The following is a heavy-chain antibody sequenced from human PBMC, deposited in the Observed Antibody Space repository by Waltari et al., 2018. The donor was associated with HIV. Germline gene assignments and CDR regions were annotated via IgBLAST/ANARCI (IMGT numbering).Heavy chain of an antibody. V-gene: IGHV3-64*01. Sequence: EVQLVESGGGLVQPGGSLRLSCAASGFTFSSYAMHWVRQAPGKGLEYVSAISSNGGSTYYANSVKGRFTISRDNSKNTLYLQMGSLRAEDMAVYYCARDQGAGSVPIFDYWGQGTLVTVSS. J-gene: IGHJ4*02. CDR3: ARDQGAGSVPIFDY. D-gene: IGHD6-19*01. CDR2: ISSNGGST. CDR1: GFTFSSYA.